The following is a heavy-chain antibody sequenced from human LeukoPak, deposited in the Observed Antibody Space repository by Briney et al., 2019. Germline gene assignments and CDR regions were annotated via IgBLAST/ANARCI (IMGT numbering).Heavy chain of an antibody. V-gene: IGHV4-4*07. D-gene: IGHD3-3*01. CDR2: IYTSGST. CDR1: GGSISSYY. Sequence: SETLSLTCTVSGGSISSYYRSWIRQPAGKGLEWIGRIYTSGSTNYNPSLKSRVTMSVDTSKNQFSLKLSSVTAADTAVYYCAREIITIFGVIIIDWFDPWGQGTLVTVSS. CDR3: AREIITIFGVIIIDWFDP. J-gene: IGHJ5*02.